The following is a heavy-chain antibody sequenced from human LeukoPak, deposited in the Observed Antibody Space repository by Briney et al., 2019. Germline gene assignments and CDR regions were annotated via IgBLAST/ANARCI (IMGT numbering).Heavy chain of an antibody. CDR3: TRDRGTYNWLDP. CDR1: GFTLSDSA. J-gene: IGHJ5*02. V-gene: IGHV3-73*01. CDR2: IDRPAKSYAT. Sequence: GGSLRLSCAASGFTLSDSATHWVRQASGKGLEWVGLIDRPAKSYATAYGASVGGRFTISRDDSKNTAYLQMDSLKTEDTALYYCTRDRGTYNWLDPWGRGTLVTVSS. D-gene: IGHD1-26*01.